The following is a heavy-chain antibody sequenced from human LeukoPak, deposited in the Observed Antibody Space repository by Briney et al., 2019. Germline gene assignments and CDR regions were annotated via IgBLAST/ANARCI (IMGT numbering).Heavy chain of an antibody. CDR2: IRSKVYGGTP. CDR1: GFTFGDYT. V-gene: IGHV3-49*05. J-gene: IGHJ4*02. Sequence: KPGGSLRLSCTASGFTFGDYTMSWFRQAPGKGLEWVGFIRSKVYGGTPEYAASVKGRFTISRDDSKGIAHLQMNSLKTEDTAVYYCTRDQTPYYWGQGTLVTVSS. CDR3: TRDQTPYY.